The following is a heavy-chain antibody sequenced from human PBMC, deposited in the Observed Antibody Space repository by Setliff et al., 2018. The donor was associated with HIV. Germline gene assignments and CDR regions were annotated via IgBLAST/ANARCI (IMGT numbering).Heavy chain of an antibody. CDR3: ARDAGTGGPGRWVDP. Sequence: ASVKVSCKASGYTFKSYGITWVRQAPGQGLEYMGYISGYTGITHYAQSFQGRVTMTTDPSKYTAYMELRSLKYDDTAVYYCARDAGTGGPGRWVDPWGQGTMVTVSS. D-gene: IGHD1-1*01. CDR1: GYTFKSYG. V-gene: IGHV1-18*01. J-gene: IGHJ5*02. CDR2: ISGYTGIT.